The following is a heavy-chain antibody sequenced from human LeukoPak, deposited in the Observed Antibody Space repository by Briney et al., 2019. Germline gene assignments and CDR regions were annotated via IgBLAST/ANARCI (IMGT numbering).Heavy chain of an antibody. D-gene: IGHD1-1*01. V-gene: IGHV1-2*02. CDR3: ARGWQINSAGGFVDP. J-gene: IGHJ5*02. CDR1: GYTFTDYY. Sequence: ASVKVSCKASGYTFTDYYLHWVRQAPGQGLEWMGLINPNSGSTYLAQKFQGMVTMTRDTSITTAYMELSRLSSDDTAVYYCARGWQINSAGGFVDPWGQGTLVTVSS. CDR2: INPNSGST.